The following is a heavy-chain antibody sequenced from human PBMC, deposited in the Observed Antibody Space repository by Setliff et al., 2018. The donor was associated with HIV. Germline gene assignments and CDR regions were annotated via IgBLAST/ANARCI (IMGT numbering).Heavy chain of an antibody. D-gene: IGHD3-3*01. J-gene: IGHJ4*02. Sequence: GGSLRLSCIASGFNFGDYGMTWVRQAPGKGLEWVGFIRSQAYGGTPEYAASVKGRFTISRDDSKSIAYLQMKSLKTEDTAVYYCTRDIGEAYYNFWDAYEYFDYWGQGTQVTVSS. CDR1: GFNFGDYG. CDR3: TRDIGEAYYNFWDAYEYFDY. V-gene: IGHV3-49*04. CDR2: IRSQAYGGTP.